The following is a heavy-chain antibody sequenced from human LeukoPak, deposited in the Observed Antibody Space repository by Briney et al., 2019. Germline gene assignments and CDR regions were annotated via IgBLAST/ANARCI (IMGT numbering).Heavy chain of an antibody. D-gene: IGHD3-10*01. CDR1: GGTFSSYA. CDR2: IIPIFGTA. V-gene: IGHV1-69*13. J-gene: IGHJ5*02. Sequence: ASVKVSCKASGGTFSSYAISWVRQAPGQGLEWMGGIIPIFGTANYAQKFQGRVTITADGSTSTAYMELSSLRSEDTAVYYCARSKDYYGSGSNLNWFDPWGQGTLVTVSS. CDR3: ARSKDYYGSGSNLNWFDP.